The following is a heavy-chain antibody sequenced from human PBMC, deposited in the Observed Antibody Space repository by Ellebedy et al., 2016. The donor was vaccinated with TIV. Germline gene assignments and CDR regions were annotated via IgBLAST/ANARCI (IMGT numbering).Heavy chain of an antibody. CDR1: GGSISSVDYY. D-gene: IGHD6-19*01. J-gene: IGHJ4*02. V-gene: IGHV4-31*03. Sequence: MPSETLSLTCTVSGGSISSVDYYWSWIRQHPGKGLEWIGYIYYSGSTYYNPSLKSRVTISVDTSKNQFSLKLSSVTAADTAVYYCARSSGWDRFDYWGQGTLVTVSS. CDR2: IYYSGST. CDR3: ARSSGWDRFDY.